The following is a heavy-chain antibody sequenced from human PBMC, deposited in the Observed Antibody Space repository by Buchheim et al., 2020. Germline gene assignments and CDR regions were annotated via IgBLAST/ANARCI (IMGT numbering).Heavy chain of an antibody. CDR3: TTEKVVVVVVAATYYYYYGMDV. CDR1: GFIFSNAW. D-gene: IGHD2-15*01. Sequence: EVQLVESGGGLVKPGGSLRLSCAASGFIFSNAWMSWVGQSPGKGLEWVVRIKSKTDGGTTDYAAPVKCRFTISRDDSKNELYLQMNSLKTEDTAVYYCTTEKVVVVVVAATYYYYYGMDVWGQGTT. V-gene: IGHV3-15*01. J-gene: IGHJ6*02. CDR2: IKSKTDGGTT.